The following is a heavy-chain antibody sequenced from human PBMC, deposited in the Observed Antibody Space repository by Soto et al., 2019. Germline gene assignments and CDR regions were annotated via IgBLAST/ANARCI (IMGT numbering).Heavy chain of an antibody. D-gene: IGHD3-10*01. V-gene: IGHV3-15*01. J-gene: IGHJ6*03. CDR3: TTDYEGSRDALPYYYYYMDV. CDR2: IKSKTDGGTT. CDR1: GFTFSNAW. Sequence: GGSLRLSCAASGFTFSNAWMSWVRQAPGKGLEWVGRIKSKTDGGTTDYAAPVKGRFTISRDDSKNTLYLQMNSLKTEDTAVYYCTTDYEGSRDALPYYYYYMDVWGKGTTVTVSS.